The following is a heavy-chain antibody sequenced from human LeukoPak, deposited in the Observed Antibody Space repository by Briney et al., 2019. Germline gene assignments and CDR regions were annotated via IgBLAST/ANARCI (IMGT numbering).Heavy chain of an antibody. J-gene: IGHJ3*02. D-gene: IGHD1-1*01. CDR1: GFTVSSNY. V-gene: IGHV3-53*01. CDR2: IYSGGST. Sequence: PGGSLRLSCAASGFTVSSNYMSWVRQAPGKGLEWVSVIYSGGSTYYADSVKGRFTISRDNSKNTLYLQMNSLRAEDTAVYYCARDRTGTTPPGAFDIWGQGTMVTVSS. CDR3: ARDRTGTTPPGAFDI.